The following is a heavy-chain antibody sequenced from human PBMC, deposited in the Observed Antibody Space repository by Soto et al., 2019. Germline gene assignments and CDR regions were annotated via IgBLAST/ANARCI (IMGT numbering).Heavy chain of an antibody. CDR3: ARDVRCSGGSCYPYYGMDV. CDR1: GGTFSSYA. Sequence: QVQLVQSGAEVKKPGSSVKVSCKASGGTFSSYAISWVRQAPGQGLEWMGGIIPIFGTANYAQKFQGSVTITADESTSTAYMELSSLRSEDTAVYYCARDVRCSGGSCYPYYGMDVWGQGTTVTVSS. CDR2: IIPIFGTA. V-gene: IGHV1-69*01. J-gene: IGHJ6*02. D-gene: IGHD2-15*01.